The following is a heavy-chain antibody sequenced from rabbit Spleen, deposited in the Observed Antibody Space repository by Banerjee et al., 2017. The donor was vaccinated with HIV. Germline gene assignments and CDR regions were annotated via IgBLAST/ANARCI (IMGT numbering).Heavy chain of an antibody. Sequence: QSLEESGGDLVKPGASLTLTCTASGFTLSSYYMCWVRQAPGKGLEWIACIYGGSSGSTYYASWAKGRFTISKTSSTTVTLQMTSLTAADTATYFCARDDYAGYYYYTTGGFDLWGPGTLVTVS. V-gene: IGHV1S40*01. D-gene: IGHD8-1*01. CDR1: GFTLSSYY. CDR3: ARDDYAGYYYYTTGGFDL. CDR2: IYGGSSGST. J-gene: IGHJ4*01.